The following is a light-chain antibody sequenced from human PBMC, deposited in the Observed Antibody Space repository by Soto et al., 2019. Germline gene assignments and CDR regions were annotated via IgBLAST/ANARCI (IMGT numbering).Light chain of an antibody. CDR1: QSITYR. V-gene: IGKV1-5*01. CDR3: QQYNSYYWK. Sequence: DIQMTQSPSSLSASVGDRVTITCRASQSITYRLAWYQQKPGKAPKLLIYDASSLESGVPSTFSGSGSGTEFTLTITSLQPDDFETYYCQQYNSYYWKFGQRTKVDI. J-gene: IGKJ1*01. CDR2: DAS.